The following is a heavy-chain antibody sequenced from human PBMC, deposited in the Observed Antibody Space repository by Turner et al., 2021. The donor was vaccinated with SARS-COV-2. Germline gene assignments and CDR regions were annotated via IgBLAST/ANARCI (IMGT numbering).Heavy chain of an antibody. CDR2: IWYDGSNK. CDR1: GFTFSSYG. Sequence: QVQLVESGGGLVQPGRSLCLSCAASGFTFSSYGMHWVRQAPGKGLEWVAVIWYDGSNKYYADSVKGRFTISRDNSKNTLYLQMNSLRAEDTAVYYCAKEDTALVTRFDYWGQGTLVTVSS. D-gene: IGHD5-18*01. CDR3: AKEDTALVTRFDY. J-gene: IGHJ4*02. V-gene: IGHV3-33*06.